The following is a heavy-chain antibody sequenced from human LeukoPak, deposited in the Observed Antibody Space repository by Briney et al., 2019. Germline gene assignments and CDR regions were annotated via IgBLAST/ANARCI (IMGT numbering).Heavy chain of an antibody. V-gene: IGHV3-30*18. CDR2: ISYDGSNK. CDR1: GFTFSSYG. Sequence: GRSLRLSCAASGFTFSSYGMHWVRQAPGKGLEWVAVISYDGSNKYYADSVKGRFTISRDNSKNTLYLQMNSLRAEDTAVYYCAKDKGGSCYYYGMDVWGQGTTVTVSS. D-gene: IGHD1-26*01. CDR3: AKDKGGSCYYYGMDV. J-gene: IGHJ6*02.